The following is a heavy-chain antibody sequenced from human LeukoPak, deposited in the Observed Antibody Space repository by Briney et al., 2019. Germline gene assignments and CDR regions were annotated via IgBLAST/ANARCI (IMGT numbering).Heavy chain of an antibody. J-gene: IGHJ3*02. CDR3: ARDPGSITMIVDAFDI. CDR1: GYTFTSYG. D-gene: IGHD3-22*01. Sequence: GASVKVSCKASGYTFTSYGISWVRQAPGQGLEWMGWISAYNGNTNYAQKLQGRVTMTTDTSTSTAYMELRSLRSDDTAVYYCARDPGSITMIVDAFDIWGQGTMVTVSS. V-gene: IGHV1-18*01. CDR2: ISAYNGNT.